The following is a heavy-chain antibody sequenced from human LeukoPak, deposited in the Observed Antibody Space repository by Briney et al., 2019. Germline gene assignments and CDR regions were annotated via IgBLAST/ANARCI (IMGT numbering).Heavy chain of an antibody. CDR2: IITILGIA. Sequence: GASVTVSCKASGGTFSSYAISWVRQAPGQGLEWMGRIITILGIANYAQKFQGRVTITADKSTSTAYMELSSLRSEDTAVYYYARDASLYSSGWYDEEIDYWGQGTLVTVSS. CDR1: GGTFSSYA. V-gene: IGHV1-69*04. CDR3: ARDASLYSSGWYDEEIDY. D-gene: IGHD6-19*01. J-gene: IGHJ4*02.